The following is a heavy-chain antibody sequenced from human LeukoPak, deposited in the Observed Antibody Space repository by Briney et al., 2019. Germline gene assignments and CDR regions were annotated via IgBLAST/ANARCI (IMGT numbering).Heavy chain of an antibody. CDR3: ARANGSGKRPYFDY. CDR2: ISSSSSYI. V-gene: IGHV3-21*01. CDR1: GFIFSSYS. J-gene: IGHJ4*02. D-gene: IGHD3-10*01. Sequence: GGSLRLSCAASGFIFSSYSMNWVRQAPGKGLEWVSSISSSSSYIYYADSVKGRFTISRDNAKNSLYLQMNSLRAEDTAVYYCARANGSGKRPYFDYWGQGTLVAVSS.